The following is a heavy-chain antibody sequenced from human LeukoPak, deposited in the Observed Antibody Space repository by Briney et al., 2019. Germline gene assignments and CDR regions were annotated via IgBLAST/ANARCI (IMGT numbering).Heavy chain of an antibody. Sequence: GGSLRLSCAASGFTFSSYWMSWVRQAPGRGLEWVANINQHGSDKYCVDSVKGRFTISRDNAKNSLYLQMNSLRVEDTAVYYCATYCGGYCYSPHDAFEIWGQGTMVTVSS. CDR1: GFTFSSYW. J-gene: IGHJ3*02. CDR3: ATYCGGYCYSPHDAFEI. D-gene: IGHD2-21*02. CDR2: INQHGSDK. V-gene: IGHV3-7*05.